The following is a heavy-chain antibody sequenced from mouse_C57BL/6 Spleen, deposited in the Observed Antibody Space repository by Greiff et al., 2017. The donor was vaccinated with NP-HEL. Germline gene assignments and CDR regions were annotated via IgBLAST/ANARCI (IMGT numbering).Heavy chain of an antibody. J-gene: IGHJ4*01. V-gene: IGHV1-50*01. D-gene: IGHD3-1*01. Sequence: VQLQQSGAELVKPGASVKLSCKASGYTFTSYWMQWVKQRPGQGLEWIGEIDPSDSYTNYNQKFKGKATLTVDTSSSTAYMQLSSLTSEDSAVYYCARSGSPYAMDYWGQGTSVTVSS. CDR3: ARSGSPYAMDY. CDR2: IDPSDSYT. CDR1: GYTFTSYW.